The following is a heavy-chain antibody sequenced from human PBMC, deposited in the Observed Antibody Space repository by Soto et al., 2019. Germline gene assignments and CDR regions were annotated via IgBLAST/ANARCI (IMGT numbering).Heavy chain of an antibody. CDR1: GASITQCY. D-gene: IGHD3-10*01. V-gene: IGHV4-59*01. CDR2: VSSTGST. CDR3: ERSSSGSYYQQY. Sequence: PSETLSLTCTVSGASITQCYWNWIRQSPGKGLEWIVSVSSTGSTVYNPSLTSRVTVSLDTSKKQFSLKLSSVTAADTAVYYCERSSSGSYYQQYWGQGALVTVSS. J-gene: IGHJ4*02.